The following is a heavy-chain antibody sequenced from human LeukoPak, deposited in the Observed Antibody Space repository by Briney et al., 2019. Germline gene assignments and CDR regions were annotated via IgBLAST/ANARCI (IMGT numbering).Heavy chain of an antibody. CDR1: GFTFSTYA. Sequence: PGGSLRLSCAASGFTFSTYAMAWVRQAPGKGLEWVSSISGSSDNTYYTDSVKGRFTVSRDNFKNTLSLQMTGLGAEDTAVYYCAKGVEWLLGVNFDYWGQGILVTVSS. D-gene: IGHD3-3*01. CDR2: ISGSSDNT. V-gene: IGHV3-23*01. J-gene: IGHJ4*02. CDR3: AKGVEWLLGVNFDY.